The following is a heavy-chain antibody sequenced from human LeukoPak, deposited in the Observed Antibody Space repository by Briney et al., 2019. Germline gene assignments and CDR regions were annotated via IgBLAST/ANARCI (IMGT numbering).Heavy chain of an antibody. J-gene: IGHJ3*02. CDR1: GFIFSSYE. Sequence: PGGSLRLSCAASGFIFSSYELNWVRQAPGKGLEWVSYISGSGRNIYYADSVKGRFTISRDNAKNSLYLQMSSLRAEDTAVYFCAKEIFVDYGDAFYIWGQGTMVTVSS. CDR3: AKEIFVDYGDAFYI. D-gene: IGHD4-17*01. CDR2: ISGSGRNI. V-gene: IGHV3-48*03.